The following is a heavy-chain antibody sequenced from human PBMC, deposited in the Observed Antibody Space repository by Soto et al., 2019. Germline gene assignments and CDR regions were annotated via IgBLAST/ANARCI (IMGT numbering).Heavy chain of an antibody. D-gene: IGHD3-10*01. CDR3: TTGYGSGSYYSYYYMDV. CDR2: IKSKTDGGTT. Sequence: GGSLRLSCAASGFTFSNAWMSWVRQAPGKGLEWVGRIKSKTDGGTTDYAAPVKGRFTISRDDSKNTLYLQMNSLKTEDTAVYYCTTGYGSGSYYSYYYMDVWGKGTTVTVSS. CDR1: GFTFSNAW. V-gene: IGHV3-15*01. J-gene: IGHJ6*03.